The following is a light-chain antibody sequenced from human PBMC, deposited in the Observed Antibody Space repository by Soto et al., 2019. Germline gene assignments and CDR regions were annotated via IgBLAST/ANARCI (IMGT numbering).Light chain of an antibody. Sequence: DIQMTQSPSTVSASVGDRVTITCRASQTISGWLAWYQQKPGNAPKLLIYDASTLQSGVPSRFSGSGSGTDFTLTISCLQPDDVATYYCQQYNSFSTFGPGTKVDLK. V-gene: IGKV1-5*01. CDR1: QTISGW. J-gene: IGKJ3*01. CDR2: DAS. CDR3: QQYNSFST.